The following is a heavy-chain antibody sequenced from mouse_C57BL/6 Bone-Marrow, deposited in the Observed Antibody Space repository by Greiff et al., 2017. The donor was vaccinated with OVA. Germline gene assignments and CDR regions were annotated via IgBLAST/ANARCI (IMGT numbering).Heavy chain of an antibody. CDR2: INPNNGGT. CDR3: ARRRGYYGSNAMDY. V-gene: IGHV1-18*01. CDR1: GYTFTDYN. D-gene: IGHD1-1*01. Sequence: VQLQQSGPELVKPGASVKIPCKASGYTFTDYNMDWVKQSHGKSLEWIGDINPNNGGTIYNQKFKGKATLTVDKSSSTAYMELRSLTSEDTAVYYGARRRGYYGSNAMDYWGQGTSVTVSS. J-gene: IGHJ4*01.